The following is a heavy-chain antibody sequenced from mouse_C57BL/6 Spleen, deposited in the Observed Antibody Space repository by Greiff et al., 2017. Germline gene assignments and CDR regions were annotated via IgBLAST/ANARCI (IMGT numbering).Heavy chain of an antibody. CDR2: INPSSGYT. CDR3: ARSALYYGSSADV. D-gene: IGHD1-1*01. J-gene: IGHJ1*03. Sequence: VQLQQSGAELARPGASVKMSCKASGYTFTSYTMHWVKQRPGQGLEWIGYINPSSGYTKYTQKFTDKATLTADKSSSTAYMQLSSLTSEDSAVYYCARSALYYGSSADVWGTGTTVTVSS. V-gene: IGHV1-4*01. CDR1: GYTFTSYT.